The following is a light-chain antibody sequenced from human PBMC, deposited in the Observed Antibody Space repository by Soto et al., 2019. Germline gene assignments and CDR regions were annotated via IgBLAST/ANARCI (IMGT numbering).Light chain of an antibody. CDR1: SSDVGGYNY. Sequence: QSALTQPRSVSGSPGQSVTISCTGTSSDVGGYNYVSWYQQHPGKAPKLMIYDVTKRPSGVPDRFSGSKSGNTASLTISGLQAENEADYYYCSYAGNYNWVFGGGTKLTVL. J-gene: IGLJ3*02. CDR3: CSYAGNYNWV. V-gene: IGLV2-11*01. CDR2: DVT.